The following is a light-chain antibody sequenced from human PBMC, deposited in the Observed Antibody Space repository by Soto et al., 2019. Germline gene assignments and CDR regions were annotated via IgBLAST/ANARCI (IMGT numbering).Light chain of an antibody. CDR2: GAS. Sequence: EIVLPQSPDTLSLSPGEGATLSCRASQSVTNRYLAWYQHKPGQAPRLLIYGASTRATGIPDRFSGSGFETDFSLTISRLEPEDFAVYFCQQYSTSPPITFGQGTRLEI. CDR3: QQYSTSPPIT. V-gene: IGKV3-20*01. CDR1: QSVTNRY. J-gene: IGKJ5*01.